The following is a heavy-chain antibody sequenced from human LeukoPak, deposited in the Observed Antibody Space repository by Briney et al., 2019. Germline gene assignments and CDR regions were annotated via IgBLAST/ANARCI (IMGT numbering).Heavy chain of an antibody. D-gene: IGHD3-16*02. CDR3: ARGDLMITFGGVIVRGFDY. CDR1: GYTFTSYD. CDR2: MNPNSGNT. J-gene: IGHJ4*02. V-gene: IGHV1-8*03. Sequence: ASVKVSCKASGYTFTSYDINWVRQATGQGLEWMGWMNPNSGNTGYAQKFQGRVTITRNTSISTAYMELSSLRSEDTAVYYCARGDLMITFGGVIVRGFDYWGQGTLVTVSS.